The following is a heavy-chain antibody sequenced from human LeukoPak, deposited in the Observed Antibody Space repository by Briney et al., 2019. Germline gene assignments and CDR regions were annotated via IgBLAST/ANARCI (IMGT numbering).Heavy chain of an antibody. J-gene: IGHJ5*02. D-gene: IGHD2-8*01. V-gene: IGHV3-21*01. CDR2: ISESSSFI. CDR3: ARQRGYCSSGVCRAWFDP. Sequence: GGSLRLSCAASGFTFRNYNMNWVRQAPGKGLEWVSSISESSSFIQYADSLKGRFAISRDNAKNSLYLQINSLRAEDTAVYYCARQRGYCSSGVCRAWFDPWGQGTLVTVSS. CDR1: GFTFRNYN.